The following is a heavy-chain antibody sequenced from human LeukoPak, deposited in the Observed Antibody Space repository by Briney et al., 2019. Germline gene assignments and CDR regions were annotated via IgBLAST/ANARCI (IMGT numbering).Heavy chain of an antibody. CDR3: ARTIFGVVIDY. CDR1: GGSISSYY. J-gene: IGHJ4*02. CDR2: IYYSGST. D-gene: IGHD3-3*01. Sequence: SETLSLTCTVSGGSISSYYWSWIRQPPGKGLEWIGYIYYSGSTNYNPSLKSRVTISVGTSKNQFSLKLSSVTAADTAVYYCARTIFGVVIDYWGQGTVVTVSS. V-gene: IGHV4-59*01.